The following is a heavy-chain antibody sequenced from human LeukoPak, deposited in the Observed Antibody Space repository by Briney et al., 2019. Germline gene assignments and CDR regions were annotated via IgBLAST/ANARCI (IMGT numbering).Heavy chain of an antibody. CDR2: IYYSGST. Sequence: SETLSLTCTVSGGSISSYYWSWIRQPPGKGLEWIGYIYYSGSTYYNPSLKSRVTISVDTSKNQFSLKLSSVTAADTAVYYCARGPGEYDILTGYYNSPLDYWGQGTLVTVSS. D-gene: IGHD3-9*01. CDR3: ARGPGEYDILTGYYNSPLDY. CDR1: GGSISSYY. J-gene: IGHJ4*02. V-gene: IGHV4-30-4*08.